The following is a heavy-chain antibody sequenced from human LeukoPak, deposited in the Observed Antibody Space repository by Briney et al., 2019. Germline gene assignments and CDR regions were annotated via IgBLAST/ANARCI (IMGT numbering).Heavy chain of an antibody. Sequence: GRSLRLSCAASGFTFSSYAMSWVRQAPGKGLEWVSAISGNAGSTYYADSVKGRFSISRDNSKNMLYLQMNSLRAEDTAVYYCAKDLLFGVALWGQGTLVTVSS. V-gene: IGHV3-23*01. D-gene: IGHD3-3*01. J-gene: IGHJ4*02. CDR1: GFTFSSYA. CDR3: AKDLLFGVAL. CDR2: ISGNAGST.